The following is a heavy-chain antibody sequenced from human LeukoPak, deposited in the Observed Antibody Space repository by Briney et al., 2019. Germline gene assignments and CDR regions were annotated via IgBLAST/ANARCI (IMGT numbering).Heavy chain of an antibody. V-gene: IGHV1-69*04. CDR2: IIPILGIA. CDR1: GGTFSSYA. Sequence: ASVKVSCKASGGTFSSYAISWVRQAPGQGLEWMGRIIPILGIANYAQKFQGRVTITADKSTSTAYMELSSLRSEDTAVYYCARAAGSGYYYVLRFDYWGQGTLVTVSS. J-gene: IGHJ4*02. D-gene: IGHD3-22*01. CDR3: ARAAGSGYYYVLRFDY.